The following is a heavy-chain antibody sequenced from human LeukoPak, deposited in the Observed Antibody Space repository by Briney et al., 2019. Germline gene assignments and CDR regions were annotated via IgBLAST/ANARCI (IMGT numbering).Heavy chain of an antibody. V-gene: IGHV4-4*02. Sequence: PSETLSLTCAVSGGSIGSDNWWTWVRQPPGKGLEWIGEIYHSGSTNYNPSLKSRVTISVDTSKNQFSLKLSSVTAADTAVYYCYGSGSRYYFDYWGQGTLVTVSS. CDR3: YGSGSRYYFDY. CDR2: IYHSGST. J-gene: IGHJ4*02. D-gene: IGHD3-10*01. CDR1: GGSIGSDNW.